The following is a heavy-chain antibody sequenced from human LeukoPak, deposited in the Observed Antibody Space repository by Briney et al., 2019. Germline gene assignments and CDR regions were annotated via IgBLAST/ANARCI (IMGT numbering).Heavy chain of an antibody. Sequence: GGSLRLSCAASGFTFSSYAMHWVRQAPGKGLEWVAVISYDGSNKYYADSMKGRFTVSRDNSKNTLYLQMNSLRAEDTAVYYCARDGSGSYYISYYFDYWGQGTLVTVSS. CDR2: ISYDGSNK. CDR3: ARDGSGSYYISYYFDY. CDR1: GFTFSSYA. J-gene: IGHJ4*02. V-gene: IGHV3-30-3*01. D-gene: IGHD1-26*01.